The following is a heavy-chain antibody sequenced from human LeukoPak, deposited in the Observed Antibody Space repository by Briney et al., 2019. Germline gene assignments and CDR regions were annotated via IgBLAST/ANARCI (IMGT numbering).Heavy chain of an antibody. J-gene: IGHJ5*02. CDR1: GGSISSGGYS. Sequence: SETLSLTCAVSGGSISSGGYSWSWIRQPPGKGLEWIGYIYHSGSTYYNPSLKSRVTISVDRSKNQFSLKLSSVTAADTAVYYCARRARSYWFDPWGQGTLVTVSS. CDR3: ARRARSYWFDP. CDR2: IYHSGST. V-gene: IGHV4-30-2*01.